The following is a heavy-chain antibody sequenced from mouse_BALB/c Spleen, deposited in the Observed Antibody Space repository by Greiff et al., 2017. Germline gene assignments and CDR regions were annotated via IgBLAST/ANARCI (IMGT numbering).Heavy chain of an antibody. J-gene: IGHJ2*01. Sequence: QVQLQQPGAELVKPGASVKLSCKASGYTFTSYWMHWVKQRPGQGLEWIGEINPSNGRTNYNEKFKSKATLTADKSSSTAYMQLSSLTSEDSAVYYCARWEGNYVEDYWGQGTTLTVSS. CDR2: INPSNGRT. CDR1: GYTFTSYW. CDR3: ARWEGNYVEDY. V-gene: IGHV1S81*02. D-gene: IGHD2-1*01.